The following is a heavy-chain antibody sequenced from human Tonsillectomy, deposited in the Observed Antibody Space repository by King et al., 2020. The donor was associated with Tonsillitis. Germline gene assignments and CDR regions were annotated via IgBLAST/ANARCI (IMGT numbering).Heavy chain of an antibody. J-gene: IGHJ3*02. V-gene: IGHV3-48*01. CDR3: ARGSPRSAFDI. CDR2: TSSSGGTK. CDR1: GFTLSGYA. Sequence: VQLVESGGGLVQPGGSLRLSCAASGFTLSGYAMNWVRQAPGKGLEWISYTSSSGGTKYYADSLKGRFTISRDNGKNSLYLEMDGLRAEDTAVYYCARGSPRSAFDIWGQGTMVTVSS.